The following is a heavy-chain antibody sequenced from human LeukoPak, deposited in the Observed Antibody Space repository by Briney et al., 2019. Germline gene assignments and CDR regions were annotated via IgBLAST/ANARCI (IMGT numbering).Heavy chain of an antibody. Sequence: GGSLRLSCAASGFTFSSYWMHWVRQAPGKGLVWVSRSNGDGSTTTYADSVKGRFTISRDNAKNTVYLQMNSLRAEDTAVYYCTRGGVDYWGQGTLVTVAS. CDR2: SNGDGSTT. CDR3: TRGGVDY. V-gene: IGHV3-74*01. J-gene: IGHJ4*02. CDR1: GFTFSSYW. D-gene: IGHD3-10*01.